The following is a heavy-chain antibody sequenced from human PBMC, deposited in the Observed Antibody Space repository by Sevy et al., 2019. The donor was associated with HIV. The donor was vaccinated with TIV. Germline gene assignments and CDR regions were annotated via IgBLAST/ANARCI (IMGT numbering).Heavy chain of an antibody. J-gene: IGHJ4*02. CDR2: IWFDGSNK. D-gene: IGHD1-26*01. CDR3: ARDQAGGTTTMDY. Sequence: GGSLRLSCAASGFTLSSYAMHWVRQAPGKGLEWVAVIWFDGSNKYYADSVKGRFTISRDNSKNTLYLQMNSLRAEDTAVYYCARDQAGGTTTMDYWGQGALVTVSS. CDR1: GFTLSSYA. V-gene: IGHV3-33*01.